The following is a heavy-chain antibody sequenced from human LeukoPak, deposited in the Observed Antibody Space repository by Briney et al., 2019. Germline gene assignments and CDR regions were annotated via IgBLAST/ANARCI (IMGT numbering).Heavy chain of an antibody. CDR1: GFTFSSYD. D-gene: IGHD6-19*01. CDR3: AKESSGWYGGNWFDP. Sequence: GGSLRLSCAASGFTFSSYDMHWVRLTTGKGLEWVSAIDTAGYTYYPGSVKGRFTISRENAKNSLYLQMNSLRAEDTAVYYCAKESSGWYGGNWFDPWGQGTLVTVSS. J-gene: IGHJ5*02. V-gene: IGHV3-13*01. CDR2: IDTAGYT.